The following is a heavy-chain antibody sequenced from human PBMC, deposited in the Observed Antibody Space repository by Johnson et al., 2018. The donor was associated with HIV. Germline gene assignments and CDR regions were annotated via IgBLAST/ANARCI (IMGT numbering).Heavy chain of an antibody. D-gene: IGHD3-22*01. CDR3: ARGDDSSAWGAFDI. V-gene: IGHV3-30-3*01. CDR1: GFTFSSFA. Sequence: QVQLVESGGGVVQPGTSLRLSCAASGFTFSSFAMHWVRQAPGKGLEWMAFISYDGSNKYFTDSVRGRFTISRDNSKNTLYLQMNSLRAEDTAVYYCARGDDSSAWGAFDIWGQGTMVTVSS. J-gene: IGHJ3*02. CDR2: ISYDGSNK.